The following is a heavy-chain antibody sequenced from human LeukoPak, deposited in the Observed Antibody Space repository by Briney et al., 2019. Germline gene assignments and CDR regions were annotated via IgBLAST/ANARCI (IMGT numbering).Heavy chain of an antibody. Sequence: GGSLRLSCSASGFTFSRYAMHWVRQAPGKGLEWVGRIKSKTGGGTTDYAAPVKGRFTISRDDSKNTLYLQMNSLKTEDTAVYYCTTLLPGAFDIWGQGTMVTVSS. V-gene: IGHV3-15*01. CDR3: TTLLPGAFDI. CDR2: IKSKTGGGTT. J-gene: IGHJ3*02. D-gene: IGHD3-22*01. CDR1: GFTFSRYA.